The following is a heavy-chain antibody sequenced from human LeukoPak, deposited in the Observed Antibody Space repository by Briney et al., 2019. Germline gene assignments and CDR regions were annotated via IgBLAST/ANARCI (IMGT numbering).Heavy chain of an antibody. CDR1: GFTFTNAW. CDR3: ATGTGMSDFDY. Sequence: GGSLRLSCAASGFTFTNAWMSWVRQAPGKGLGWVGRIKSKTDGGTRDFAARVKDRFSISRDDSKNTVYLQMNSLKIEDTAVYYCATGTGMSDFDYWGRGTLVTVSS. J-gene: IGHJ4*02. CDR2: IKSKTDGGTR. V-gene: IGHV3-15*01. D-gene: IGHD3-10*01.